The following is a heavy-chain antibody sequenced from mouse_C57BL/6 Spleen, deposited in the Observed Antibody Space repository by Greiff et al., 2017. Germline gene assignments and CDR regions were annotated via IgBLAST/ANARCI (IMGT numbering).Heavy chain of an antibody. J-gene: IGHJ2*01. CDR2: IDPSDSYT. V-gene: IGHV1-69*01. D-gene: IGHD2-4*01. CDR1: GYTFTSYW. Sequence: VQVVESGAELVMPGASVKLSCKASGYTFTSYWMHWVKQRPGQGLEWIGEIDPSDSYTNYNQKFKGKSTLTVDKSSSTAYMQLSSLTSEDSAVYYCARGAIYYDYDFDYWGQGTTLTVSS. CDR3: ARGAIYYDYDFDY.